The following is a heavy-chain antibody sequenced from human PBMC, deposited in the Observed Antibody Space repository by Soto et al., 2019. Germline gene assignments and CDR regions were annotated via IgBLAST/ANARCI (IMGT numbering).Heavy chain of an antibody. CDR1: GGSISSGGYS. V-gene: IGHV4-30-2*01. Sequence: QLQLQESGSGLVKPSQTLSLTCAGSGGSISSGGYSCSWIRHPPGKGLEWIGYIYHSGSTYYNPSLTSRVIISVERSKNQFSLKLSSVTAAVTAVYYCARTPAPWGQGTLVTVSS. J-gene: IGHJ5*02. CDR3: ARTPAP. CDR2: IYHSGST.